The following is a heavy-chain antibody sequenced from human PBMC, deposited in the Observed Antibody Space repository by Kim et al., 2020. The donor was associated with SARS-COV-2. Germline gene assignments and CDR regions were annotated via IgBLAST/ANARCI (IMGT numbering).Heavy chain of an antibody. V-gene: IGHV3-15*01. J-gene: IGHJ3*02. Sequence: YAAPVKGRFTISRDDAKNTLYLQMNSLKTEDTAVYYCTTDPRAAEYAFDIWGQGTMVTVSS. D-gene: IGHD6-25*01. CDR3: TTDPRAAEYAFDI.